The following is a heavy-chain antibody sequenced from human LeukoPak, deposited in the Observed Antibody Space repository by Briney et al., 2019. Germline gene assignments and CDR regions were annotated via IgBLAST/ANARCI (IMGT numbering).Heavy chain of an antibody. CDR2: INHSGST. Sequence: SETLSLTCAVYGGSFSGYYWSWIRQPPGKGLEWIGEINHSGSTNYNPSLKSRVTISVDTSKNQFSLKLSSVTAADTAVYYCARGPYGERFNWFDPWGQGILVTVSS. D-gene: IGHD4-17*01. CDR3: ARGPYGERFNWFDP. J-gene: IGHJ5*02. CDR1: GGSFSGYY. V-gene: IGHV4-34*01.